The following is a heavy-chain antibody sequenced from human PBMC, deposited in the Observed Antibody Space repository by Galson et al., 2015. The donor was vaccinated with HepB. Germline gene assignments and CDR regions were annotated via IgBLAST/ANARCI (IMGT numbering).Heavy chain of an antibody. CDR2: IWYDGSNK. D-gene: IGHD3-10*01. V-gene: IGHV3-33*06. CDR1: GFTFSSYG. CDR3: AKGPWFGESDPGDY. Sequence: SLRLSCAASGFTFSSYGMHWVRQAPGKGLEWVAVIWYDGSNKYYADSVKGRFTISRDNSKNTLYLQMNSLRAEDTAVYYCAKGPWFGESDPGDYWGQGTLVTVSS. J-gene: IGHJ4*02.